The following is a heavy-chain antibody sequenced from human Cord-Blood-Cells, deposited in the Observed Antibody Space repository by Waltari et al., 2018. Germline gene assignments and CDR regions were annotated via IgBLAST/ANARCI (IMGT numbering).Heavy chain of an antibody. CDR3: AREAPGTLFDY. CDR1: GFTFSSYA. D-gene: IGHD1-26*01. CDR2: ISYDGSNT. V-gene: IGHV3-30*01. Sequence: QVQLVESGGGVVQPGRSLRLSCAASGFTFSSYAMHWVRQAPGKGLEWVAVISYDGSNTYYADSVKGRFTISRDNSKNTLYLQMNSLRAEDTAVYYCAREAPGTLFDYWGQGTLVTVSS. J-gene: IGHJ4*02.